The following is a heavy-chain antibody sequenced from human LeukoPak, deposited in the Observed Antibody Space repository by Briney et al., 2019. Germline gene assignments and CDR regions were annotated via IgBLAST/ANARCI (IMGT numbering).Heavy chain of an antibody. CDR2: IKQDGSEK. J-gene: IGHJ4*02. D-gene: IGHD2-15*01. V-gene: IGHV3-7*01. CDR1: GFTFSSYW. CDR3: AKWGCSGSSCYPFAY. Sequence: PGGSLRLSCAASGFTFSSYWMSWVRQAPGKGLEWVANIKQDGSEKYYVDSVKGRFTISRDTSKNTLYLQMNSLRAEDTAVYYCAKWGCSGSSCYPFAYWGQGTRVTVSS.